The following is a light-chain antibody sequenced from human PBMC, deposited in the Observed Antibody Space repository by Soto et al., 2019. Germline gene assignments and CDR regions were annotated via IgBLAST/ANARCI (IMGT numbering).Light chain of an antibody. Sequence: QSALTQPASVSGSPGQSITISCTGTSSDVGGYNYVSWYQQHPGKAPKLMIYDVTNRPSGVSNRFSGSKSGNTASLTISGLQAEHEADYYCSSYSSSSTSVVFGGGTKVTVL. J-gene: IGLJ2*01. CDR3: SSYSSSSTSVV. V-gene: IGLV2-14*01. CDR2: DVT. CDR1: SSDVGGYNY.